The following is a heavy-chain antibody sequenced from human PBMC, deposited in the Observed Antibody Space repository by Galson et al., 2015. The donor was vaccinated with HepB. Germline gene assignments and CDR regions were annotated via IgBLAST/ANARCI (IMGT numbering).Heavy chain of an antibody. CDR2: ISYDGSNK. V-gene: IGHV3-30*04. CDR3: ARDSSELLWFGEHWFDP. Sequence: SLRLSCAASGFTFSSYAMHWVRQAPGKGLEWVAVISYDGSNKYYADSVKGRFTISRDNSKNTLYLQMNSLRAEDTAVYYCARDSSELLWFGEHWFDPWGQGTLVTVSS. CDR1: GFTFSSYA. J-gene: IGHJ5*02. D-gene: IGHD3-10*01.